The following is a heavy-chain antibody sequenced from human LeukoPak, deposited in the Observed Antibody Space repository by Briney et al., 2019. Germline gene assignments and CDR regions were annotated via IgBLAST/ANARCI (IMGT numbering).Heavy chain of an antibody. J-gene: IGHJ4*02. Sequence: ASVKVSCKASGYTFTGYYMHWVRQAPGQGLEWMGWINPNSGGTNYAQKFQGWVTMTRDTSISTAYMELSRLRSDDTAVYYCATEGTVTTPYFDYWGQGTLVTVSS. V-gene: IGHV1-2*04. CDR3: ATEGTVTTPYFDY. D-gene: IGHD4-17*01. CDR1: GYTFTGYY. CDR2: INPNSGGT.